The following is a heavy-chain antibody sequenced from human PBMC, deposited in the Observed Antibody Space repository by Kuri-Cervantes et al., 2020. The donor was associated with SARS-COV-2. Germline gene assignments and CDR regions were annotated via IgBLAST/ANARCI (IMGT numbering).Heavy chain of an antibody. Sequence: ASVKVSCKASGYTFTSHGISWVRQVPGQGLEWMGWISAYNGNANYAQKLQGRVTMTTDTSTSTAYMELRSLRSDDTAVYYCARRIAAAGYYYYYGMDVWGQGTTVTVSS. CDR2: ISAYNGNA. V-gene: IGHV1-18*04. D-gene: IGHD6-13*01. CDR3: ARRIAAAGYYYYYGMDV. CDR1: GYTFTSHG. J-gene: IGHJ6*02.